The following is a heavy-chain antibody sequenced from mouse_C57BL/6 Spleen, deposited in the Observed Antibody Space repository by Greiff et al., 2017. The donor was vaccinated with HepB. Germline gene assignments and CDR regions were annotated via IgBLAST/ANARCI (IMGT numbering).Heavy chain of an antibody. Sequence: QVQLKQPGAELVRPGSSVKLSCKASGYTFTSYWMHWVKQRPIQGLEWIGNIDPSDSETHYNQKFKDKATLTVDKSSSTAYMQLSSLTSEDSAVYYCARWETAQATYYFDYWGQGTTLTVSS. CDR1: GYTFTSYW. V-gene: IGHV1-52*01. CDR3: ARWETAQATYYFDY. J-gene: IGHJ2*01. D-gene: IGHD3-2*02. CDR2: IDPSDSET.